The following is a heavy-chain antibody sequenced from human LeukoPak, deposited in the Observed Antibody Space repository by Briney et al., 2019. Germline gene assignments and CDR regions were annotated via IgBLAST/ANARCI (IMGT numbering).Heavy chain of an antibody. CDR2: ISSSGSTI. Sequence: GRSLRLSCAASGFTFSSYAMHWVRQAPGKGLEWVSYISSSGSTIYYADSVKGRFTISRDNAKNSLYLQMNSLRAEDTAVYCCAELGITMIGGVWGKGTTVTISS. CDR1: GFTFSSYA. D-gene: IGHD3-10*02. CDR3: AELGITMIGGV. V-gene: IGHV3-48*03. J-gene: IGHJ6*04.